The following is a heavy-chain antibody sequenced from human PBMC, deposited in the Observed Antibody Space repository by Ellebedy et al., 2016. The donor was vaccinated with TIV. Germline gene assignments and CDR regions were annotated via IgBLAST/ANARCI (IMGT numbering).Heavy chain of an antibody. CDR1: GFTFSSYA. CDR2: ISGSGGST. D-gene: IGHD6-13*01. V-gene: IGHV3-23*01. Sequence: GESLKISXAASGFTFSSYAMSWVRQAPGKGLEWVSAISGSGGSTYYADSVKGRFTISRDNSKNTLYLQMNSLRAEDTAVYYCAKDPAAGTSYYYYYGMDVWGQGTTVTVSS. CDR3: AKDPAAGTSYYYYYGMDV. J-gene: IGHJ6*02.